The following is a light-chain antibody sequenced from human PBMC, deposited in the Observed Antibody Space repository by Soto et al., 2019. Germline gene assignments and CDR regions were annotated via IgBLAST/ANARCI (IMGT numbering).Light chain of an antibody. CDR3: HQRSNWPIT. CDR1: QSVSSY. CDR2: DAS. J-gene: IGKJ5*01. Sequence: EIVLTQSPGTLSLSPGERATLSCRASQSVSSYLAWYQQKPGQAPRLLIYDASNRATGIPARFSGSGSGTDFTLTISSLEPEDFAVYYCHQRSNWPITFGQGTRREIK. V-gene: IGKV3-11*01.